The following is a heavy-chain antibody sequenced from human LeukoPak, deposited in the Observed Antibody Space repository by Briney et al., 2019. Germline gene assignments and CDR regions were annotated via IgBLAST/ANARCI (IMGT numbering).Heavy chain of an antibody. CDR1: GFTFSSYS. J-gene: IGHJ4*02. D-gene: IGHD3-22*01. Sequence: GGSLRLSCAASGFTFSSYSMNWVRQAPGKGLEWVSSISSSSSYICYADSVKGRFTISRDNSKNTLYLQMNSLRAEDTAVYYCARSYDSRGYYYFDYWGQGTLVTVSS. CDR2: ISSSSSYI. V-gene: IGHV3-21*01. CDR3: ARSYDSRGYYYFDY.